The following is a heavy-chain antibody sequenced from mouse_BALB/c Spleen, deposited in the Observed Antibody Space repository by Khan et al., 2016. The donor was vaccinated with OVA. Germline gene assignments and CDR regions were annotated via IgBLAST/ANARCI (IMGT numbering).Heavy chain of an antibody. J-gene: IGHJ2*01. V-gene: IGHV3-2*02. D-gene: IGHD1-1*01. CDR1: GYSITSGYA. CDR3: ERGNYYRYYFDY. Sequence: EVELVESGPGLVKPSQSLSLTCTVTGYSITSGYAWNWIRQFPGNKLEWMGYISYSGVTSHTPSLKSRISITRDTSKNQFFLQLNSVTTEDTATYYCERGNYYRYYFDYWGQGTTLTVSS. CDR2: ISYSGVT.